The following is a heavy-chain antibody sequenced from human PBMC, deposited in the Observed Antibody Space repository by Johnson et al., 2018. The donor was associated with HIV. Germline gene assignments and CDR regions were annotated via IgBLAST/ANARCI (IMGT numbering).Heavy chain of an antibody. CDR3: ARERIYGDDAFDI. J-gene: IGHJ3*02. Sequence: VQLVESGGGVVQPGRSLRLSCAASGFTFSSYGMHWVRQAPGKGLEWVAVIWYDGSNKYYADSVKGRFTISRDNSKNTLYLQMNSLRAEDTAVYYCARERIYGDDAFDIWGQGTMVTVSS. D-gene: IGHD4-17*01. CDR1: GFTFSSYG. CDR2: IWYDGSNK. V-gene: IGHV3-33*01.